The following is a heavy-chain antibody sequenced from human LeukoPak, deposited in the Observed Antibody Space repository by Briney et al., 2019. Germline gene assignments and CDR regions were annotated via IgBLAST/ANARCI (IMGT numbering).Heavy chain of an antibody. Sequence: SLRLSCTASGFTFGDYTMSWVRQAPGKGLEWLGFIKRKAYGGTTEYAASLKGKFTISRDDSKSIAYLQMNSLKTEDTAVYYCTRDQGRRDGWYYYNYMDVWGKGTTVTVSS. CDR1: GFTFGDYT. J-gene: IGHJ6*03. V-gene: IGHV3-49*04. CDR2: IKRKAYGGTT. CDR3: TRDQGRRDGWYYYNYMDV. D-gene: IGHD5-24*01.